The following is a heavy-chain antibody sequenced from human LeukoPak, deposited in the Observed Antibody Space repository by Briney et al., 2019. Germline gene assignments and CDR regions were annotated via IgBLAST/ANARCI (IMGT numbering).Heavy chain of an antibody. CDR3: AKGTGYYDSGGYYSTAYNAFDI. CDR2: IRYDGSDQ. D-gene: IGHD3-22*01. J-gene: IGHJ3*02. Sequence: GGSLRLSCAASGVIFCSDGMHWVRQAPGNGLEWVAFIRYDGSDQYDADSVMGRFTISRDNYKITLYLQMNSLRAEDTAMYYCAKGTGYYDSGGYYSTAYNAFDIWGQGTMVTVSS. V-gene: IGHV3-30*02. CDR1: GVIFCSDG.